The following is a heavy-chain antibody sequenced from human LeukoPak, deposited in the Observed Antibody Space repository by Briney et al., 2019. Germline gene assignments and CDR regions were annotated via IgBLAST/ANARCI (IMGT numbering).Heavy chain of an antibody. CDR3: ARLDSAANFLDY. CDR2: ITPYNGNT. D-gene: IGHD2-15*01. V-gene: IGHV1-18*01. J-gene: IGHJ4*02. Sequence: GASVKVSCKASGYIFNSYDVTWVRQAPGQGLDWMGWITPYNGNTDYVQKVQGRVTMTADTSTSTAYMELRSLISDDTAVYYCARLDSAANFLDYWGQGTLVTVSS. CDR1: GYIFNSYD.